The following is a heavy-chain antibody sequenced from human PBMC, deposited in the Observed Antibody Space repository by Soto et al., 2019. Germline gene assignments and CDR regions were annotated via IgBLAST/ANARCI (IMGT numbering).Heavy chain of an antibody. J-gene: IGHJ4*02. CDR3: ATDAECSGGSCYIDY. D-gene: IGHD2-15*01. CDR1: GFTFSSYT. V-gene: IGHV3-30-3*01. Sequence: GGSLRLSCAASGFTFSSYTMHWVRQAPGKGLEWVAITSYDGTYSHYADSMKGRFTISRDNSKNMPYLQVNSLRAEDTAVYYCATDAECSGGSCYIDYWGQGTLVTVSS. CDR2: TSYDGTYS.